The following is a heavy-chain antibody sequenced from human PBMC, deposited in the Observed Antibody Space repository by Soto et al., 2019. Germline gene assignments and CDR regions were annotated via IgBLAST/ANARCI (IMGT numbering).Heavy chain of an antibody. V-gene: IGHV3-21*01. D-gene: IGHD3-22*01. J-gene: IGHJ4*02. CDR2: ISSSSSYI. CDR3: ARDHYYDSSGRDY. CDR1: GFTFSSYS. Sequence: EVQLVESGGGLVKPGGSLRLSCAASGFTFSSYSMNWVRQAPGKGLEWVSSISSSSSYIYYADSVKGRFTISRDNAKNSLYLKMNSLGAEDTAVYYCARDHYYDSSGRDYWGQGTLVTVSS.